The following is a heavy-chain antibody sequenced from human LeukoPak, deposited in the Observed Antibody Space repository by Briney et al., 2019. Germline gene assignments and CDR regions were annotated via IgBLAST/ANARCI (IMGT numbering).Heavy chain of an antibody. CDR2: ITGSGGST. CDR3: AKDMRDGYNTRGGIDY. D-gene: IGHD5-24*01. CDR1: GFTFSNYG. J-gene: IGHJ4*02. V-gene: IGHV3-23*01. Sequence: PGGSLRLSCAASGFTFSNYGLSWVRQAPGKGLEWVSGITGSGGSTYYADSVKGRFTISRDNSKNTLYLQMNSLRAEDMALYYCAKDMRDGYNTRGGIDYWGQGTLVTVSS.